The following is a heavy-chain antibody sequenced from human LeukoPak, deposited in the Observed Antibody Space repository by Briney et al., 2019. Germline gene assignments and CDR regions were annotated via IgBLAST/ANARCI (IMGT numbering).Heavy chain of an antibody. Sequence: PGGSLRLSCAASGFTFSSYAMSWVRQAPGKGLEWVSAISGSGGSTYYADSVKGRFTISRDNSKNTLYLQMNSLRAEDTAVHYCAKAIGDYVAFDIWGQGTMVTVSS. CDR2: ISGSGGST. J-gene: IGHJ3*02. CDR1: GFTFSSYA. D-gene: IGHD4-17*01. V-gene: IGHV3-23*01. CDR3: AKAIGDYVAFDI.